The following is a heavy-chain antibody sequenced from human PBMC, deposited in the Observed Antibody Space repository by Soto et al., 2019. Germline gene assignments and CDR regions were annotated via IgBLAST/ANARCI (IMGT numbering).Heavy chain of an antibody. J-gene: IGHJ6*02. CDR2: TTYDGGTK. D-gene: IGHD1-1*01. CDR3: AGALENPYFYYGLNV. Sequence: GGSLRLSCAASGFSFSSYGMEWVRLAPGKGLEWVAATTYDGGTKHYVDSVKGRFTISRDNSKNTLHLQMNSLRVEDTATYYCAGALENPYFYYGLNVWGQGTTVTVSS. CDR1: GFSFSSYG. V-gene: IGHV3-30*03.